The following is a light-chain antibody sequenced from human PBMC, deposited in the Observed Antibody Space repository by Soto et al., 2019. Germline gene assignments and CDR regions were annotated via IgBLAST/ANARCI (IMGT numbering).Light chain of an antibody. CDR3: AVWDDSLNGSVA. CDR2: DDR. Sequence: SYELTQPPSVSLAPGQTASITCGGNNIGGKSVHWYQQKPGQAPVLVVYDDRDRPSGIPERFSGSNSGTSASLAISGLRSEDEADYYCAVWDDSLNGSVAFGGGTKVTVL. V-gene: IGLV3-21*02. CDR1: NIGGKS. J-gene: IGLJ2*01.